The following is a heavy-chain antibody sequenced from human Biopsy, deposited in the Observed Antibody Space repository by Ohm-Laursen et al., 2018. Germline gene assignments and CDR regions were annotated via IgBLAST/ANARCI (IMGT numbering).Heavy chain of an antibody. D-gene: IGHD1-1*01. CDR2: FAPKNGKT. CDR3: AGGINVWNVNY. CDR1: GYTLTALS. Sequence: ASVKVSCKVSGYTLTALSMHWVRQAPGRGLEWMGGFAPKNGKTIYAQKFQGRITMTEDTSTDTAYMELSGLRSVDTAVYYCAGGINVWNVNYWGQGTQVTVSS. V-gene: IGHV1-24*01. J-gene: IGHJ4*02.